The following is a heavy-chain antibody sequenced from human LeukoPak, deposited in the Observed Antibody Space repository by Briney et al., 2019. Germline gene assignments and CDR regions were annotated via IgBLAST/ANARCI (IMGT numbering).Heavy chain of an antibody. CDR3: AKDYFDWLLSYYYYYMDV. Sequence: GGSLRLSCAASGFTFSSYGMHWVRQAPGKGLEWVAFIRYDGSNKYYADSVKGRFTISRDNSKNTLYLQMNSLRAEDTAVYYCAKDYFDWLLSYYYYYMDVWGKGTTVTISS. D-gene: IGHD3-9*01. CDR2: IRYDGSNK. CDR1: GFTFSSYG. J-gene: IGHJ6*03. V-gene: IGHV3-30*02.